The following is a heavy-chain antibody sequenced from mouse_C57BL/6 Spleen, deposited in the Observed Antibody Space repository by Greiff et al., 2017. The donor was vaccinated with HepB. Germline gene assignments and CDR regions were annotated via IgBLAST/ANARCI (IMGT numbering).Heavy chain of an antibody. Sequence: VQLQQSGPELVKPGASVKMSCKASGYTFTDYNMHWVKQSHGKSLEWIGYINPNNGGTSYNQKFKGKATLTVNKSSSTAYMELRSLTSEESAVYYCAIYGSSGYFDVWGTGTTVTVSS. CDR2: INPNNGGT. CDR3: AIYGSSGYFDV. CDR1: GYTFTDYN. V-gene: IGHV1-22*01. D-gene: IGHD1-1*01. J-gene: IGHJ1*03.